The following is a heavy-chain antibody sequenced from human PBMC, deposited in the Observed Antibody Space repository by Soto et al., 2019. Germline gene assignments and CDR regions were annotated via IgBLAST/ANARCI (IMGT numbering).Heavy chain of an antibody. Sequence: GGSLRLSCSASGFTFSSYAMHWVRQAPGKGLEYVSAISSNGGSTYYADSVKGRFTISRDNSKNTLYLQMSSLRAEDTAVYYCARDGVGATTWFDPWGQGTLVTVSS. CDR2: ISSNGGST. D-gene: IGHD1-26*01. J-gene: IGHJ5*02. V-gene: IGHV3-64D*06. CDR1: GFTFSSYA. CDR3: ARDGVGATTWFDP.